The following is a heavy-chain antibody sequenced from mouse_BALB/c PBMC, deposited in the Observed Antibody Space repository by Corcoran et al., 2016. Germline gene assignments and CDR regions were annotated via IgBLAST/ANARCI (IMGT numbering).Heavy chain of an antibody. CDR1: GYTFTNYG. V-gene: IGHV9-1*02. D-gene: IGHD4-1*01. CDR2: INTYTGEP. Sequence: QIQLVQSGPELKKPGETVKISCKASGYTFTNYGMNWVKQAPGKGLKWMGWINTYTGEPTYADDFKGRFAFSLENSASTAYLQINNLKNEDMATYFCARGPLDYYAMDYWGQGTSVTVSS. J-gene: IGHJ4*01. CDR3: ARGPLDYYAMDY.